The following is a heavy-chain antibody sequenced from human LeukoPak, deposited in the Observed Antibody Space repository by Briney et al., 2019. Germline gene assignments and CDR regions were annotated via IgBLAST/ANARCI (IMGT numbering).Heavy chain of an antibody. J-gene: IGHJ3*02. Sequence: ASVKVSCTVSGYTLTELSMHWVRQAPGKGLEWMGGFDPEDGETIYAQKFQGRVTMTEDTSTDTAYMELSSLRSEDTAVYYCATPKKRGEYSSGWYDAFDIWGQGTMVTVSS. V-gene: IGHV1-24*01. CDR2: FDPEDGET. D-gene: IGHD6-19*01. CDR3: ATPKKRGEYSSGWYDAFDI. CDR1: GYTLTELS.